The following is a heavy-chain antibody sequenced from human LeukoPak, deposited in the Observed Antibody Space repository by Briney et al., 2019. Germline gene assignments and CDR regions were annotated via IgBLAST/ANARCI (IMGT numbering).Heavy chain of an antibody. V-gene: IGHV3-23*01. D-gene: IGHD5-12*01. CDR1: GFTFSSCA. CDR2: ISGSGGST. CDR3: ARNSGYDYYYYMDV. J-gene: IGHJ6*03. Sequence: GGSLRLSCVASGFTFSSCAMSWVRQAPGKGLEWVSAISGSGGSTYYADSVKGRFTISRDNSEITLYLQMNSLRAEDTAVYYCARNSGYDYYYYMDVWGKGTTVTISS.